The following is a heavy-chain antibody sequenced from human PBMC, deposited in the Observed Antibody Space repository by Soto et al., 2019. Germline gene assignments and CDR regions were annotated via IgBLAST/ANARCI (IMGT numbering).Heavy chain of an antibody. V-gene: IGHV4-4*02. CDR1: GGSISSSNW. CDR3: ARGGNGDDDAFDI. D-gene: IGHD4-17*01. CDR2: MYNSGST. Sequence: QVQLKQLGPGLVKPSGTLSLTCAVFGGSISSSNWWSWVRQPPGKRMQWIGEMYNSGSTKYNQCLKSRVTISVDKSKNQFSQKLSSVTAADTAVYYYARGGNGDDDAFDISAQGTMVTVTS. J-gene: IGHJ3*02.